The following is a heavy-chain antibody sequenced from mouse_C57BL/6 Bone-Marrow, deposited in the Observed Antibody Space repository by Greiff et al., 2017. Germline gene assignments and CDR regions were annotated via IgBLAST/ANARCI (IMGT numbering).Heavy chain of an antibody. CDR1: GYTFTSYG. D-gene: IGHD2-3*01. CDR2: IYPRSGNT. Sequence: QVQLQQSGAELARPGASVKLSCKASGYTFTSYGISWVKQRTGQGLEWIGEIYPRSGNTYYNEKFKGKATLTADKSSSTAYMELRSLTSEDSAVYFCARALGGWLRIDYWGQGTTLTVSS. J-gene: IGHJ2*01. V-gene: IGHV1-81*01. CDR3: ARALGGWLRIDY.